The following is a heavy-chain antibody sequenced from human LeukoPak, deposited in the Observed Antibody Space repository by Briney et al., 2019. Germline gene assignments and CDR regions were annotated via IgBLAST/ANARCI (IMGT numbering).Heavy chain of an antibody. CDR2: IQTDGSNT. CDR1: GFTFSTYW. D-gene: IGHD2-2*01. CDR3: AGETVPRGLGN. V-gene: IGHV3-74*01. J-gene: IGHJ4*02. Sequence: PGGSLRLSCAASGFTFSTYWMHWVRHAPGKGLVWVSRIQTDGSNTDYADSVKGRFTISRDNAKSTLYLQMNSLRVEDTAVYYCAGETVPRGLGNWGQGTLVTVSS.